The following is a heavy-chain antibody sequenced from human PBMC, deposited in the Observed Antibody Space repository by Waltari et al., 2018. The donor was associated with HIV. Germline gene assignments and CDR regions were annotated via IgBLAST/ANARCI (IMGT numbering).Heavy chain of an antibody. D-gene: IGHD4-17*01. CDR2: ILHSCNL. Sequence: QVQLQESGPGLVRPSGTLSLTCAVTGGSIKSSKWWSWLRQPPGKGLEWIGDILHSCNLNYNSPLKSRAALSVDRSKNHFSLKLTSVTTADTATYFCARLRDYGDYGHYDSWGRGTLVVVSS. V-gene: IGHV4-4*02. CDR1: GGSIKSSKW. J-gene: IGHJ5*01. CDR3: ARLRDYGDYGHYDS.